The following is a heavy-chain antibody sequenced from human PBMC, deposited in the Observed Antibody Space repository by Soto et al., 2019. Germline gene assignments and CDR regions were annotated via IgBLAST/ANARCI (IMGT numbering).Heavy chain of an antibody. D-gene: IGHD6-13*01. Sequence: QVQLQESGPGLVKPSQTLSLTCTVSGGSISSRGFYWTWIRQHPGKGLEWIGYIYYSGSTYYNPSLKSRVTISPAGSIRQFSLKLDSVTAADTAVYYCARAYSSWYWDYWGQGTLVTVSS. J-gene: IGHJ4*02. CDR2: IYYSGST. CDR3: ARAYSSWYWDY. CDR1: GGSISSRGFY. V-gene: IGHV4-31*03.